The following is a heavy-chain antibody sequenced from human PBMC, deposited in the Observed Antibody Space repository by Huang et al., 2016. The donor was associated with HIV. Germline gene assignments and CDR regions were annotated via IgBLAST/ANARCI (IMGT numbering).Heavy chain of an antibody. D-gene: IGHD5-18*01. CDR1: GYTFSSFG. CDR2: LSGYNGNT. Sequence: QVQLVQSGAEVKKPGASVKVSCKASGYTFSSFGISWGRKAPGKGREWGGGLSGYNGNTKVAQKCQGRLTMTTDTATSTAYMELRRLRSDDTAVYYGARGGGIQLWLLGYYYMDVWGNGTTVTVSS. V-gene: IGHV1-18*01. J-gene: IGHJ6*03. CDR3: ARGGGIQLWLLGYYYMDV.